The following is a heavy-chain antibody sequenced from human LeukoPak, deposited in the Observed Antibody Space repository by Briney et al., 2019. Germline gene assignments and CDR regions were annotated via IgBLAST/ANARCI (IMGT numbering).Heavy chain of an antibody. Sequence: SETLSLTCTVSGGSISSYYWSRIRQPPGKGLEWIGYIYYSGSTNYNPSLKSRVTISVDTSKNQFSLKLSSVTAADTAVYYCARSDSSALLDWGQGTLVTVSS. D-gene: IGHD3-22*01. CDR2: IYYSGST. CDR1: GGSISSYY. V-gene: IGHV4-59*01. J-gene: IGHJ4*02. CDR3: ARSDSSALLD.